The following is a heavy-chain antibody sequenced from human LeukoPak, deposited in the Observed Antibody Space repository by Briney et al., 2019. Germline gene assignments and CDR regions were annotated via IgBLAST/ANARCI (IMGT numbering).Heavy chain of an antibody. Sequence: ASVKVSCKASGYTFTSYDINWARQATGQGLEWMGWMNPNSGNTGYAQKFQGRVTMTRNTSISTAYMELGSLRSEDTAVYYCARGPTWNYVVPLDYWGQGALVTVSS. CDR1: GYTFTSYD. J-gene: IGHJ4*02. D-gene: IGHD1-7*01. V-gene: IGHV1-8*01. CDR3: ARGPTWNYVVPLDY. CDR2: MNPNSGNT.